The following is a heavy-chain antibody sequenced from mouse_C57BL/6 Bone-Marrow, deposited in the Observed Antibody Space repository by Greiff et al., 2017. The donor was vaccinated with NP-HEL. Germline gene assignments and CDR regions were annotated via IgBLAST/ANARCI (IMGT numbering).Heavy chain of an antibody. CDR3: ARGNRLDAMDY. D-gene: IGHD2-14*01. CDR1: GYTFTSYW. Sequence: QVQLKQPGAELVRPGSSVKLSCKASGYTFTSYWMHWVKQRPIQGLEWIGNIDPSDSETHYNQKFKDKATLTADKSSSTAYMELRSLTSEDSAVYFCARGNRLDAMDYWGQGTSVTVSS. CDR2: IDPSDSET. V-gene: IGHV1-52*01. J-gene: IGHJ4*01.